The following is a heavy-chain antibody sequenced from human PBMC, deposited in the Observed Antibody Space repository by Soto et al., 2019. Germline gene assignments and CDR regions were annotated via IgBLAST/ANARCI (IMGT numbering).Heavy chain of an antibody. D-gene: IGHD3-3*01. Sequence: QVQLVQSGAEVKKPGSSVKVSCKASGGTFSSYTISWVRQAPGQGLEWMGRIIPILGIANYAQKFQGRVTITADKSTSTAYMELSSLRSEDTAVYYCAREDAFWSGYPPYYMDVWGKGTTVTVSS. J-gene: IGHJ6*03. V-gene: IGHV1-69*08. CDR2: IIPILGIA. CDR1: GGTFSSYT. CDR3: AREDAFWSGYPPYYMDV.